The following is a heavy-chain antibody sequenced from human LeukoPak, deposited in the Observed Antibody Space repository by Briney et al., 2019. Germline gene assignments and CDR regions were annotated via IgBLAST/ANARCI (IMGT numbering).Heavy chain of an antibody. V-gene: IGHV3-9*01. D-gene: IGHD3-10*01. CDR2: ISWNSGSI. Sequence: GGSLRLSCAASGFTFDDYAMHWVRQAPGKGLEWVSGISWNSGSIGYADSVKGRFTISRDNAKNSLYLQMNSLRAEDTAVYYCARDRLAGLLWFGEFSYWGQGTLVTVSS. CDR3: ARDRLAGLLWFGEFSY. CDR1: GFTFDDYA. J-gene: IGHJ4*02.